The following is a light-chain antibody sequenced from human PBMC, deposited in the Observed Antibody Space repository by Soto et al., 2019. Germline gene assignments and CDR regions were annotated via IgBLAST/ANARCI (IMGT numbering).Light chain of an antibody. J-gene: IGKJ5*01. CDR3: QQYGST. Sequence: EIVLTQSPGTLSFSPGEAATLSCRASQSISNRYLAWYQQKPGQAPRLLIYGASSRATGIPDRFSGSGSGTDFTLTISRLEPEDSAVYYCQQYGSTFGQGTRLEIK. CDR2: GAS. V-gene: IGKV3-20*01. CDR1: QSISNRY.